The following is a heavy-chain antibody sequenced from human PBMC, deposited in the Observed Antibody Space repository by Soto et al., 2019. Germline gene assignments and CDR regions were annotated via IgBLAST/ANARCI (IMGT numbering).Heavy chain of an antibody. CDR2: IYPAGPT. J-gene: IGHJ4*02. Sequence: EVFLVETGGALIHPGGSLRLSCAASGFTVSGIFMNWVRQAPGKGLEWVSVIYPAGPTYYADSVKRRFTISSDNSKNTLFLQLNTLRAEDTAVYYCARDADSSGLHYWGQGILVTVSS. CDR3: ARDADSSGLHY. CDR1: GFTVSGIF. V-gene: IGHV3-53*02. D-gene: IGHD6-19*01.